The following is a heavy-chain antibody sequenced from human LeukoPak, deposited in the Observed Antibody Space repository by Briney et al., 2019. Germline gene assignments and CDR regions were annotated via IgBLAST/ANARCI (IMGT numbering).Heavy chain of an antibody. V-gene: IGHV1-69*13. D-gene: IGHD2/OR15-2a*01. J-gene: IGHJ5*02. CDR3: AMVLPNPNWFDP. CDR2: IIPIFGTA. Sequence: SVKVSCKASGGTFSSYAISWVRQAPGQGLEWMGGIIPIFGTANYAQKFQGRVTITADESTSTAYMELSSLRSEDTAVYYCAMVLPNPNWFDPWGQGTLVTVSS. CDR1: GGTFSSYA.